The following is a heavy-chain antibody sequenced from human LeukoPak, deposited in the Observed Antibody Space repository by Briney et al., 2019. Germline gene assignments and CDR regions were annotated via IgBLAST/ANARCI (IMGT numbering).Heavy chain of an antibody. J-gene: IGHJ4*02. D-gene: IGHD3-3*01. CDR3: ASPVKYYDTWSGYPPFDY. Sequence: ASVKVSCKASGGTFNNFAISWVRQAPGPGLEWVGGIIPMSGTANYAQKFQGRVTITADESTSTAYMELSSPRSEDTAIYYCASPVKYYDTWSGYPPFDYWGQGTLVTVSS. CDR2: IIPMSGTA. V-gene: IGHV1-69*01. CDR1: GGTFNNFA.